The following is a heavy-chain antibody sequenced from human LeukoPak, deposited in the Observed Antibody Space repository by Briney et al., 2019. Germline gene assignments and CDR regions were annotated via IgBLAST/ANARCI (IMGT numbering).Heavy chain of an antibody. J-gene: IGHJ4*02. V-gene: IGHV3-23*01. Sequence: PCGSLTLSCPAYGFTFSSQSMSWVRQAPGKGMEWVSAISGWGWNTYYANSVKDRLTIPTNNSKNTLYLQVNSLIAEDTSVYCCAKYSESLPLGDYWGQGTLVTVSS. CDR2: ISGWGWNT. CDR1: GFTFSSQS. D-gene: IGHD1-26*01. CDR3: AKYSESLPLGDY.